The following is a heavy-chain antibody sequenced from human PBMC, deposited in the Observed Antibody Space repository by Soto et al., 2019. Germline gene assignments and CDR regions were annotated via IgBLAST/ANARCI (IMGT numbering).Heavy chain of an antibody. CDR2: IYPSGTT. J-gene: IGHJ5*02. V-gene: IGHV4-4*02. CDR3: ARTGWRFGVVPPGGLAP. CDR1: GGSINSSNW. Sequence: SETLSLTCAVSGGSINSSNWLTWVRQTPGQGLEWIGEIYPSGTTNYNPSLKTRVTISLDKSTNQFSLRLTSVTAADTAVYYCARTGWRFGVVPPGGLAPWGEGSLVTVSS. D-gene: IGHD3-3*01.